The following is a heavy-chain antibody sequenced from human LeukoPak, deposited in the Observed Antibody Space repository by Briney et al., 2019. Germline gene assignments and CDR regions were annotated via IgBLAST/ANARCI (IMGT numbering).Heavy chain of an antibody. Sequence: SETLSLTRTVSGGSISSSSYYWGWIRQPPGKGLEWIGSIYYSGSTYYNPSLKSRVTISVDTSKNQFSLKLSSVTAADTAVYYCARREYSSSLFQHWGQGTLVTVSS. D-gene: IGHD6-6*01. CDR2: IYYSGST. V-gene: IGHV4-39*01. J-gene: IGHJ1*01. CDR3: ARREYSSSLFQH. CDR1: GGSISSSSYY.